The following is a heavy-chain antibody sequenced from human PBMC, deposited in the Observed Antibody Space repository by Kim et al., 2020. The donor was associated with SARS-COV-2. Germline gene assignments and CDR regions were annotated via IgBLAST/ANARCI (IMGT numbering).Heavy chain of an antibody. CDR3: ARVPVGSSSWYYFDY. D-gene: IGHD6-13*01. J-gene: IGHJ4*02. V-gene: IGHV3-11*05. Sequence: ADSRKGRFTISRDNAKNSLYLQMNSLRADDAAVYYCARVPVGSSSWYYFDYWGQGTLVTVSS.